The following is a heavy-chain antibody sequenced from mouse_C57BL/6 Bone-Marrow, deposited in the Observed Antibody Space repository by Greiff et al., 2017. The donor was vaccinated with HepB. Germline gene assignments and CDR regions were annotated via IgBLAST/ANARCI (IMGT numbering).Heavy chain of an antibody. Sequence: ESGPGMVKPSQSLSLTCTVTGYSITSGYDWHWFRHFPGNKLEWMGYISYSGSTNYNPSLKSRISITHDTSKNHFFLKLNSVTTEDTATYYCARGDYYGSFDYWGQGTTLTVSS. CDR2: ISYSGST. D-gene: IGHD1-1*01. CDR3: ARGDYYGSFDY. J-gene: IGHJ2*01. V-gene: IGHV3-1*01. CDR1: GYSITSGYD.